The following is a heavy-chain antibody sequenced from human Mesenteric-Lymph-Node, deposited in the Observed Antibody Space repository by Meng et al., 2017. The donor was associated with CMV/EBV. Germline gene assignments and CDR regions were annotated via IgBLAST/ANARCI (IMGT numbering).Heavy chain of an antibody. Sequence: ESLKISCAASGFTFSSYEMNWVRQAPGKGLEWIGSIYHSGSTYYNPSLKSRVTISVDTSKNQFSLKLSSVTAADTAVYYCARVMRDVVVVPAAYSRGRYYFDYWGQGTLVTVSS. CDR2: IYHSGST. CDR3: ARVMRDVVVVPAAYSRGRYYFDY. J-gene: IGHJ4*02. D-gene: IGHD2-2*01. V-gene: IGHV4-38-2*01. CDR1: GFTFSSYE.